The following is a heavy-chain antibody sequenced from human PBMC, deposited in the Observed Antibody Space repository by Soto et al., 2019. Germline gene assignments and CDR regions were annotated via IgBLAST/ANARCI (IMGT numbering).Heavy chain of an antibody. Sequence: ASVKDSCKASGGTFSSYAISWVRQTPGQGLEWMGGIIPIFGTANYAQKFQGRVTITADESTSTAYMELSSLRSEDTAVYYCATTERFLEWSLYFGYWGQGTLVTVSS. J-gene: IGHJ4*02. CDR1: GGTFSSYA. CDR2: IIPIFGTA. V-gene: IGHV1-69*13. CDR3: ATTERFLEWSLYFGY. D-gene: IGHD3-3*01.